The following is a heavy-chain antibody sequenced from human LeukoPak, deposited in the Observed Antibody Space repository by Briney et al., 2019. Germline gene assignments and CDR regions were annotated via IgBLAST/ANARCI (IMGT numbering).Heavy chain of an antibody. J-gene: IGHJ4*02. D-gene: IGHD6-13*01. CDR2: ISGSGGST. Sequence: GGSLRLSCAASGFTFSSYAMSWVRQAPGKGLEWVSAISGSGGSTYYADSVKGRFTTSRDNSKNTLYLQMNSLRAEDTAVYYCAKDSSSSWYHKYFDYWGQGTLVTVSS. CDR3: AKDSSSSWYHKYFDY. V-gene: IGHV3-23*01. CDR1: GFTFSSYA.